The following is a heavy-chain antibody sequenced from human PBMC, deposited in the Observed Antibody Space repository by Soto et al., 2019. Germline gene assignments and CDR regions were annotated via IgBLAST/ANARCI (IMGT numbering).Heavy chain of an antibody. CDR3: ARVKEVVVPAAILFDY. D-gene: IGHD2-2*01. CDR1: GGSISSGGYY. V-gene: IGHV4-31*03. Sequence: SETLSLTCTVSGGSISSGGYYWSWIRQHPGKGLEWIGYIYYSGSTYYNPSLKSRVTISVDTSKNQFSLKLSSVTAADTAVYYCARVKEVVVPAAILFDYWGQGTLVTVSS. J-gene: IGHJ4*02. CDR2: IYYSGST.